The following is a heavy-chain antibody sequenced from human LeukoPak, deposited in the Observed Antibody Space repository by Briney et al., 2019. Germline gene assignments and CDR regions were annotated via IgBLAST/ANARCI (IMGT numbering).Heavy chain of an antibody. J-gene: IGHJ4*02. CDR2: IHYDGNT. Sequence: SETLSLTCTVSGGSISSSTYSWTWIRQPPGKGLEWIGSIHYDGNTYYKPSLKSRATISVDTSKIQFSLRLSSATAADMATYYCARHSLNNYGSYYWGQGTLVTVSS. CDR3: ARHSLNNYGSYY. D-gene: IGHD5-24*01. CDR1: GGSISSSTYS. V-gene: IGHV4-39*01.